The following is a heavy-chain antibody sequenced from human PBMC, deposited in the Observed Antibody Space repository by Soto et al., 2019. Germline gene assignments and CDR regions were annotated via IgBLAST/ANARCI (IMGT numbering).Heavy chain of an antibody. CDR1: GGSISSSNW. J-gene: IGHJ4*02. CDR2: IYHIGST. CDR3: ARVSVSGTYSDY. D-gene: IGHD6-19*01. V-gene: IGHV4-4*02. Sequence: NPSETLSLTCAVSGGSISSSNWWTWVRQPPGKGLEWIGEIYHIGSTNYNPSLKSRVTISVDKSKNQFSLNLSSVTAADTAVYYCARVSVSGTYSDYWGQGTLVTVSS.